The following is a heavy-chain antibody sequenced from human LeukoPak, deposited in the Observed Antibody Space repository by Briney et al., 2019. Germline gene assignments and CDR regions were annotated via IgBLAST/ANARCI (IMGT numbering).Heavy chain of an antibody. J-gene: IGHJ4*02. D-gene: IGHD5-12*01. V-gene: IGHV3-53*01. CDR1: GFTVSNNY. CDR3: ARDSDSGYGPFAS. Sequence: GGSLRLTCAASGFTVSNNYMSWVRQAPGKGLEWVSVIHSGGTTNYADSVQGRFTISRDNSKTAVYLHMNSLRAEDTAVYYCARDSDSGYGPFASWGQGTLVTVSS. CDR2: IHSGGTT.